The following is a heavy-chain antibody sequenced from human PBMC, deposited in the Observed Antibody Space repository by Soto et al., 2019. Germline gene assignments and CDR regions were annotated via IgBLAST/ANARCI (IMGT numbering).Heavy chain of an antibody. CDR3: ARVLEDYYYYGMDV. CDR1: GYTSTSYG. J-gene: IGHJ6*02. CDR2: ISAYNGNT. V-gene: IGHV1-18*04. Sequence: GASVKVSCKASGYTSTSYGISWVRQAPGQGLEWMGWISAYNGNTNYAQKLQGRVTMTTDTSTSTAYMELRSLRSDDTAVYYCARVLEDYYYYGMDVWGQGTTVTVSS. D-gene: IGHD3-3*01.